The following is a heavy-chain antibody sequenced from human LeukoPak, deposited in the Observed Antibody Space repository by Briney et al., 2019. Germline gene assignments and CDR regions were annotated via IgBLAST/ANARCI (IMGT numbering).Heavy chain of an antibody. Sequence: GGSLRLSCAASGFTFSSYAMHWVRQAPGKGLEWVAVISYDGSNRYYADSVKGRFTISRDNSKNTLYLQMNSLRAEDTAVYYCARLLYYMDVWGKGTTVTVSS. J-gene: IGHJ6*03. CDR1: GFTFSSYA. CDR2: ISYDGSNR. CDR3: ARLLYYMDV. V-gene: IGHV3-30-3*01.